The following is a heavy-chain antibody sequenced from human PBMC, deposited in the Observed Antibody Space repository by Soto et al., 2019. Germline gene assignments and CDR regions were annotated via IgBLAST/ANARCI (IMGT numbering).Heavy chain of an antibody. V-gene: IGHV3-30*18. CDR3: AKDQEVFTYYYGPGSPRWGMDV. D-gene: IGHD3-10*01. CDR1: GFTFSSYG. J-gene: IGHJ6*02. CDR2: ISYDGSNK. Sequence: QVQLVESGGGVVQPGRSLRLSCAASGFTFSSYGMHWVRQAPGKGLEWVAVISYDGSNKYYADSVKGRFTISRDNSKNTLYLQMNSLRAEDTAVYYCAKDQEVFTYYYGPGSPRWGMDVWGQGTTVTVSS.